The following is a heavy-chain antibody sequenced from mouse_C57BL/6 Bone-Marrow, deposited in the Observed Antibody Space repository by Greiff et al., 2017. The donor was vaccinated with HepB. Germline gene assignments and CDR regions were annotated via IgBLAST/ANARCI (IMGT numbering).Heavy chain of an antibody. CDR1: GFTFSDAW. V-gene: IGHV6-6*01. CDR3: TRPKGGYDEVDY. Sequence: EVKLMESGGGLVQPGGSMKLSCAASGFTFSDAWMDWVRQSPEKGLEWVAEIRNKANNHATYYAESVKGRFTISRDDSKSSVYLQMNSLRAEDTGIYYCTRPKGGYDEVDYWGQGTTLTVSS. CDR2: IRNKANNHAT. D-gene: IGHD2-12*01. J-gene: IGHJ2*01.